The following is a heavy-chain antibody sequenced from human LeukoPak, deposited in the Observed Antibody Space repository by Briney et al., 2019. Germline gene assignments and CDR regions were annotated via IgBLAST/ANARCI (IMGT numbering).Heavy chain of an antibody. CDR1: GGSFSGYF. CDR2: INHSGST. Sequence: SETLFLTCAVYGGSFSGYFWSWIRQPPGKGLEWIGEINHSGSTNYNPSLKSRVTISVDTSKNQFSLKLSSVTAADTAVYYCARVVRTYCSSTSCYITDGWFDPWGQGTLVTVSS. D-gene: IGHD2-2*02. CDR3: ARVVRTYCSSTSCYITDGWFDP. J-gene: IGHJ5*02. V-gene: IGHV4-34*01.